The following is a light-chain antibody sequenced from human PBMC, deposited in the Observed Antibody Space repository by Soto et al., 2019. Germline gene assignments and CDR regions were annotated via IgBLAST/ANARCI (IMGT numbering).Light chain of an antibody. J-gene: IGKJ2*01. V-gene: IGKV3-20*01. Sequence: EIVLTQSPGTLSLSPGERATLSCRASQSVSSSYLAWYQQKPGQAPRLLIYGASSRATGIPDRFSGSGSGTDFTLTISRLEPEDFPVYYCQQYGISPQAFCQGTKLEIK. CDR2: GAS. CDR1: QSVSSSY. CDR3: QQYGISPQA.